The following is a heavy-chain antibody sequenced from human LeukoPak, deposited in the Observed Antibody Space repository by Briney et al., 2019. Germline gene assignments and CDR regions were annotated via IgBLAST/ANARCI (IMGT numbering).Heavy chain of an antibody. J-gene: IGHJ4*02. CDR3: ARASGVTMIVVDDY. V-gene: IGHV1-2*06. CDR1: GYTSTGYY. Sequence: GASVKVSCKASGYTSTGYYMHWVRQAPGQGLEWMGRINPNSGGTNYAQKFQGRVTMTRDTSISTAYMELSRLRSDDTAVYYCARASGVTMIVVDDYWGQGTLVTVSS. CDR2: INPNSGGT. D-gene: IGHD3-22*01.